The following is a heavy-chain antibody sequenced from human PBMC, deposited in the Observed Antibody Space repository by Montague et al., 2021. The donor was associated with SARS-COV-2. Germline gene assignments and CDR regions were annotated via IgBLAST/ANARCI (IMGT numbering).Heavy chain of an antibody. CDR2: INHSGSP. V-gene: IGHV4-34*01. D-gene: IGHD4-17*01. Sequence: SETLSLTCAVYGGSFSGYSLNWIRQPPGKGLEWIGEINHSGSPNYNLSLKSRVTIAVDTSKNQFFLKVTSVTAADTSVYYCARSTVNNAPFGFSNKLRSRYKGMDVWGQGKKVTVSS. CDR1: GGSFSGYS. CDR3: ARSTVNNAPFGFSNKLRSRYKGMDV. J-gene: IGHJ6*01.